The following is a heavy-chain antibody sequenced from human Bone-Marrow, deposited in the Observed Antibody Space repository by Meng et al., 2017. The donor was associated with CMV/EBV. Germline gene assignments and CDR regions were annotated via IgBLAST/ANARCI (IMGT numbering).Heavy chain of an antibody. Sequence: PVKVSCKASGGTFSSYAISWVRQAPGQGLEWMGGIIPIFGTANYAQKFQGRVTITADKSTSTAYMELSSLRSEDTAVYYCASDPYCSSTSCYTGNYYYYGMDVWGQGTTVTVSS. CDR3: ASDPYCSSTSCYTGNYYYYGMDV. V-gene: IGHV1-69*06. D-gene: IGHD2-2*02. CDR1: GGTFSSYA. J-gene: IGHJ6*02. CDR2: IIPIFGTA.